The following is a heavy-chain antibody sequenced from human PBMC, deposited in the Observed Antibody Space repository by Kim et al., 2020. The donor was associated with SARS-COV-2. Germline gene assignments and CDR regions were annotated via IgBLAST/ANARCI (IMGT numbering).Heavy chain of an antibody. Sequence: TQYAAPVKGRFTISRDDSKNTLYLQMSSRKAEDTAVYYCTADRMLTALFDSWGQGSLVTVSS. J-gene: IGHJ4*02. V-gene: IGHV3-15*01. CDR3: TADRMLTALFDS. CDR2: T. D-gene: IGHD3-9*01.